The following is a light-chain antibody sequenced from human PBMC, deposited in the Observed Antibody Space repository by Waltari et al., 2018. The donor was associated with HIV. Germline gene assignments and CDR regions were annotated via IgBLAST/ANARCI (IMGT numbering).Light chain of an antibody. CDR1: SSDVGGYNY. Sequence: QSALTQPRSVSGSPGQSVTISCTGTSSDVGGYNYVSWYQQHPGKAPKLMIYDVSKRPSGVPYRFSGSKSGNTASLTISGLQAEDEADYYCCSYAGSPPWVFGGGTKLTVL. CDR3: CSYAGSPPWV. V-gene: IGLV2-11*01. J-gene: IGLJ3*02. CDR2: DVS.